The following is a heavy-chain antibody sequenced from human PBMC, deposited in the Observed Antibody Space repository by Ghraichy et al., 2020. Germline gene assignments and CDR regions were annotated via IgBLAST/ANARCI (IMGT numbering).Heavy chain of an antibody. Sequence: SETLSLTCAVYGGSFSGYYWSWIRQPPGKGLEWIGEINHSGSTNYNPSLKSRVTISVDTSKNQFSLKLSSVTAADTAVYYCARLRRLRPRTSFDYWGQGTLVTVSS. V-gene: IGHV4-34*01. D-gene: IGHD5-12*01. CDR1: GGSFSGYY. CDR3: ARLRRLRPRTSFDY. J-gene: IGHJ4*02. CDR2: INHSGST.